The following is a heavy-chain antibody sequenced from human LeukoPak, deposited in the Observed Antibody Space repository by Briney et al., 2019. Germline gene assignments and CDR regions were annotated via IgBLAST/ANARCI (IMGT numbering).Heavy chain of an antibody. V-gene: IGHV1-8*03. Sequence: GESLKISCKGSGYTFTSYDINWVRQATGQGLEWMGWMNPNSGNTGYAQKFQGRVTITRNTSISTAYMELSSLRSEDTAVYYCARDRGYCSSTSCRTYWFDPWGQGTLVTVSS. CDR1: GYTFTSYD. J-gene: IGHJ5*02. CDR2: MNPNSGNT. CDR3: ARDRGYCSSTSCRTYWFDP. D-gene: IGHD2-2*01.